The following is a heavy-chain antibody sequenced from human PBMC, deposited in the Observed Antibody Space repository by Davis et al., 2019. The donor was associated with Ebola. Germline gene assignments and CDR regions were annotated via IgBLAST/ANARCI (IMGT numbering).Heavy chain of an antibody. CDR2: IFPGDSDT. V-gene: IGHV5-51*01. Sequence: GGSLRLSCKGSGYSFNSYWIGWVRQVPGKGLEWMGIIFPGDSDTRYGPSFQGQVTISADKSINTAYLQWSSLKASDTAIYYCARGTDGYNPGGYFDSWGQGTLVTVSS. CDR3: ARGTDGYNPGGYFDS. J-gene: IGHJ4*02. D-gene: IGHD5-24*01. CDR1: GYSFNSYW.